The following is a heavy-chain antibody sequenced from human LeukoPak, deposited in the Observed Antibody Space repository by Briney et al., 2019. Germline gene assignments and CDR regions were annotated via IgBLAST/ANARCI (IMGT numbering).Heavy chain of an antibody. Sequence: PSETLSLTCAVSGGSISSDYWWNWVRQPPGKRLEWIGEIYHSGRTNFNPSIKSRVTISLDKSNNQFSLTLNSVTAADTAGYYCARASRDYYDSSGLLDYWGQGALVTVSS. V-gene: IGHV4-4*02. J-gene: IGHJ4*02. CDR1: GGSISSDYW. D-gene: IGHD3-22*01. CDR2: IYHSGRT. CDR3: ARASRDYYDSSGLLDY.